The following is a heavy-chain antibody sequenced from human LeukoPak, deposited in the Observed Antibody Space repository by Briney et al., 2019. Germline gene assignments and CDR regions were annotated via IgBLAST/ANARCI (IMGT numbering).Heavy chain of an antibody. J-gene: IGHJ6*03. Sequence: SETLSLTCTVSGGSISSYYWSWIRQPPGKGLEWIGDIYYSGSTNYNPSLKSRVTISVDTSKNQFSLKLSSVTAADTAVYHCPRLVVVPAATDASYYYYMDVWGKGTTVTVSS. D-gene: IGHD2-2*01. V-gene: IGHV4-59*08. CDR2: IYYSGST. CDR1: GGSISSYY. CDR3: PRLVVVPAATDASYYYYMDV.